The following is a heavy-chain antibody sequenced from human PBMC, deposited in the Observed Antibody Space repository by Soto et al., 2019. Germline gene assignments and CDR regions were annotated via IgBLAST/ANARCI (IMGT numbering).Heavy chain of an antibody. Sequence: SETLSLTCTVSGGSISGYYWSWIRQPPGKGLEWIGYIYYTGSTNYNPSLKSRVTISVDTSKNQFSLKLTSVTAADTAVYYCGREYYYGSGNYNRLDVWGQGTTVTVSS. D-gene: IGHD3-10*01. J-gene: IGHJ6*02. CDR2: IYYTGST. CDR1: GGSISGYY. CDR3: GREYYYGSGNYNRLDV. V-gene: IGHV4-59*12.